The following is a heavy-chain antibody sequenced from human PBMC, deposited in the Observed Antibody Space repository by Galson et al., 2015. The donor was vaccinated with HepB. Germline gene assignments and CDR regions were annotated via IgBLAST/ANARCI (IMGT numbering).Heavy chain of an antibody. CDR1: GFTFSSYG. J-gene: IGHJ3*02. CDR3: ARELLQVGPQTDAFDI. CDR2: INHDGSST. D-gene: IGHD3/OR15-3a*01. Sequence: SLRLSCAASGFTFSSYGMHWVRQAPGKGLMWVSRINHDGSSTSYADSVEGRFTISRDNAKNTLYLQMSSLRDEDTAVYYCARELLQVGPQTDAFDIWGQGTMVSVSS. V-gene: IGHV3-74*01.